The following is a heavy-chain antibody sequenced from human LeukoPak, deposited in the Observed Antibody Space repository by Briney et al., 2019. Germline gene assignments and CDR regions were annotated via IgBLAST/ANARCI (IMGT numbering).Heavy chain of an antibody. D-gene: IGHD3-10*01. CDR3: ARQSLRGVSYFAF. CDR2: IYPGDSDT. Sequence: GGSLKISSKSSGYTFTSFWIGWGRPRPGKGRGWMGIIYPGDSDTRYSPSFQGQVTISADKSIGTAYLHWSSLKASDTAMYYCARQSLRGVSYFAFWGQGTLVTVSS. CDR1: GYTFTSFW. J-gene: IGHJ4*02. V-gene: IGHV5-51*01.